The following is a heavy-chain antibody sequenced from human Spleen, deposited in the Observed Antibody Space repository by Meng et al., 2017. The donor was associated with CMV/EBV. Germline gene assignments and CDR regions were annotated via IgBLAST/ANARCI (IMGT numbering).Heavy chain of an antibody. CDR2: INSDGSGT. CDR1: GFSFRSYW. Sequence: GESLKISCAASGFSFRSYWMHWVRQAPGKGLVWVSRINSDGSGTSSADSVKGRFTISRDNAKNSLYLQMNSLRAEDTAVYYCALAAGTGGWGQGTLVTVSS. CDR3: ALAAGTGG. D-gene: IGHD6-13*01. V-gene: IGHV3-74*01. J-gene: IGHJ4*02.